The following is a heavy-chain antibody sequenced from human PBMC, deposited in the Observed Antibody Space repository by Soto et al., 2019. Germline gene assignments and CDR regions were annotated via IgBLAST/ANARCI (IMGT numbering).Heavy chain of an antibody. CDR3: VKRGYCSGGTCYSWHFDY. V-gene: IGHV3-30*18. J-gene: IGHJ4*02. Sequence: QVQLVESGGGVDQPGRSLRLSCAASGFTFSSHGMHWVRQAPGKGLEWVALISYDGSNIYYTDSVKGRFTISRDNSKNMLYLQMNSLRTEDTAVYYCVKRGYCSGGTCYSWHFDYWGQGTLVTVSS. CDR2: ISYDGSNI. CDR1: GFTFSSHG. D-gene: IGHD2-15*01.